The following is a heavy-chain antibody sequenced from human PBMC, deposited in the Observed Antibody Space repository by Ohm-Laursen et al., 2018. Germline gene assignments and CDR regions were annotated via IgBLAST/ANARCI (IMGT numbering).Heavy chain of an antibody. CDR2: IYTSGST. J-gene: IGHJ4*02. V-gene: IGHV4-4*07. CDR3: AREGRYSSSVYFDY. CDR1: GGSISGYY. Sequence: TLSLTCTVSGGSISGYYWSWIRQPAGKGLEWIGRIYTSGSTNYNPSLKSRVTMSVDKSKNQFFLRLSSVTAADTAVYYCAREGRYSSSVYFDYWGQGTLVIVSS. D-gene: IGHD6-6*01.